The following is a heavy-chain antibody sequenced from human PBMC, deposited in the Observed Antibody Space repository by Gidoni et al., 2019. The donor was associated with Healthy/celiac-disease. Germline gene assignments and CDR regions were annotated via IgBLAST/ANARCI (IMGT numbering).Heavy chain of an antibody. D-gene: IGHD3-3*01. Sequence: EVQLVESGGGLVQPGGSLRLPCAASGFTFRSSWMSWVRQAPGKGLEWVANIKQDGSEKYYVDSVKGRFTISRDNAKNSLYLQMNSLRAEDTAVYYCARDERPWGYDFWSGYSGFDPWGQGTLVTVSS. V-gene: IGHV3-7*01. CDR2: IKQDGSEK. J-gene: IGHJ5*02. CDR1: GFTFRSSW. CDR3: ARDERPWGYDFWSGYSGFDP.